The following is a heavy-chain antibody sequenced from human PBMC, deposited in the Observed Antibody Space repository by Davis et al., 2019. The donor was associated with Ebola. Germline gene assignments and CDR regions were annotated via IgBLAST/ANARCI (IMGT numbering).Heavy chain of an antibody. J-gene: IGHJ5*02. Sequence: ASVKVSCKASGYTFTSYYMHWVRQAPGQGLEWMGIINPSGGSTSYAQKFQGRVTMTRDTSTSTVYMELSSLRSEDTAVYYCASTTVTTGVPFDPWGQGTLVTVSS. D-gene: IGHD4-17*01. CDR1: GYTFTSYY. CDR3: ASTTVTTGVPFDP. V-gene: IGHV1-46*01. CDR2: INPSGGST.